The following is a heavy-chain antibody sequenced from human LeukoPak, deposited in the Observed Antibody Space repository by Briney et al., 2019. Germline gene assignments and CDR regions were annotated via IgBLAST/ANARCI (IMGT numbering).Heavy chain of an antibody. J-gene: IGHJ6*02. Sequence: SQTLSLTCTISGDSVSSNSAAWNWIGQSPSRGLERLGRTYYRSKWYNDYAVSGKSRVTINPDTSKDQFSLQLNSVTPEDTAVYYCAREAYGSGSHSYYYGMDVWGQGTTVTVSS. CDR3: AREAYGSGSHSYYYGMDV. CDR2: TYYRSKWYN. D-gene: IGHD3-10*01. V-gene: IGHV6-1*01. CDR1: GDSVSSNSAA.